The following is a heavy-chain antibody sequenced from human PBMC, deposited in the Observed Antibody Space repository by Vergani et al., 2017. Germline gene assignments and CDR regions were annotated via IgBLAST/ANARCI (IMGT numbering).Heavy chain of an antibody. CDR3: VRESPHYGSGDY. D-gene: IGHD3-10*01. CDR2: IYYCGST. V-gene: IGHV4-39*02. CDR1: GGSISRSDYY. Sequence: QLQLQESGPGLLKPSETLSLTCSVSGGSISRSDYYWGWIRQPPGKGLEWIGNIYYCGSTYYNPSLKSRVTISVDTSKNQFSLKLSSVTAADTAVYYCVRESPHYGSGDYWGQGTLVTVSS. J-gene: IGHJ4*02.